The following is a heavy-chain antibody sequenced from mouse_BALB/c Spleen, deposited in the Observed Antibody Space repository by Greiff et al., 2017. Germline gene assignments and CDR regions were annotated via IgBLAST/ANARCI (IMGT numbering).Heavy chain of an antibody. CDR1: GYTFTSYW. CDR3: TRVDDGYDVGFAD. J-gene: IGHJ3*01. CDR2: IYPGNSDT. Sequence: EVQLQQSGTVLARPGASVKMSCKASGYTFTSYWMHWVKQRPGQGLEWIGAIYPGNSDTSYNQKFKGKAKLTAVTSTSTAYMELSSLTNEDSAVYYCTRVDDGYDVGFADWGQGTLGTVSA. V-gene: IGHV1-5*01. D-gene: IGHD2-2*01.